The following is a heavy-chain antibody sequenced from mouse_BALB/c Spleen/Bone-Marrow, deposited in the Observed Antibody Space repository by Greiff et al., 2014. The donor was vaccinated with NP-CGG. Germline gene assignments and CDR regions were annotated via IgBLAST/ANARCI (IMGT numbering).Heavy chain of an antibody. Sequence: VQLQQSGPGLVAPSQSLSITCTVSGFSLTNYGIHWVRQPPGKGLEWLGVIWAGGSTNYNSALMSGLSITKDNSKSQVFLKMNSLQTDDTAMYYCASTGAGAMDYWGQGTSVTVSS. D-gene: IGHD4-1*02. CDR2: IWAGGST. V-gene: IGHV2-9*02. CDR1: GFSLTNYG. CDR3: ASTGAGAMDY. J-gene: IGHJ4*01.